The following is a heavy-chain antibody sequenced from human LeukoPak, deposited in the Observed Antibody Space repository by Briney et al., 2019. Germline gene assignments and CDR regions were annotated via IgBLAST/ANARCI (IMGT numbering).Heavy chain of an antibody. CDR1: GGSISSYY. D-gene: IGHD2-2*01. V-gene: IGHV4-59*01. CDR2: IYYSGST. J-gene: IGHJ4*02. Sequence: SETLSLTCTVSGGSISSYYWYWIRQPPGKGLEWIGYIYYSGSTNYNPSLKSRVTISVDTSKNQFSLKLTSVTAADTAVYYCARGVNVPPYFDCWGQGTLVTVSS. CDR3: ARGVNVPPYFDC.